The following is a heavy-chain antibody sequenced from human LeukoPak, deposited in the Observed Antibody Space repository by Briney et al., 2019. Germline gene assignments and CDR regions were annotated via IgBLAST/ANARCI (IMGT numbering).Heavy chain of an antibody. Sequence: TGGSLRHSCAASGFTFNTFWMSWVRQAPGKGPEWVANIKQDGGEKHYVDSVKGRFTIFRDNVESSLYLQMNSLRAEDTAVYYCARDNGGTGWVHWGQGTLVTVSS. CDR1: GFTFNTFW. J-gene: IGHJ4*02. V-gene: IGHV3-7*05. CDR2: IKQDGGEK. D-gene: IGHD6-19*01. CDR3: ARDNGGTGWVH.